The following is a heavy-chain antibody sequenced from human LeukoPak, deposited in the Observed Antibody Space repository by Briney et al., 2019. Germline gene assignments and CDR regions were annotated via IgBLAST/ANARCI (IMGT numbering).Heavy chain of an antibody. J-gene: IGHJ4*02. CDR3: ARGGGSGN. D-gene: IGHD3-10*01. CDR1: GSTFTNYW. V-gene: IGHV3-7*01. CDR2: TNLDGSDK. Sequence: GGSLRLSCVASGSTFTNYWMTWVRQAPGKGLEWVATTNLDGSDKYYVDSVKGRFTISRDNTKNSLYLQMNGLRAEDTAVYYCARGGGSGNWGQGTLVIVSS.